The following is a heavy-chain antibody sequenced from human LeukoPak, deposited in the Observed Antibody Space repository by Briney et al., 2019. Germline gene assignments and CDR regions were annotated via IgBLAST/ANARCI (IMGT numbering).Heavy chain of an antibody. CDR2: ISYDGSNK. CDR3: AKDDSAGRYYYGMDV. J-gene: IGHJ6*04. CDR1: GFTFSSYG. Sequence: GRSLRLSCAASGFTFSSYGMHWVRQAPGKGLEWVAVISYDGSNKYYADSVKGRFTISRDNSKNTLYLQMNSLRADDTAVYYCAKDDSAGRYYYGMDVWGKGTTVTVSS. D-gene: IGHD1-26*01. V-gene: IGHV3-30*18.